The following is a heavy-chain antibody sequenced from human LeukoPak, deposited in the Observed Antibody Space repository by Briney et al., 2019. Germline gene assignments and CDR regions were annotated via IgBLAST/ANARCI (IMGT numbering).Heavy chain of an antibody. CDR3: ARVPLGITHFDY. J-gene: IGHJ4*02. Sequence: SETLSPTCTVSGGSVSSGSYYWSWIRQPPGRGLEWIGYIFYSGSTNYNPSLKSRVTISVDTTKNQFSLKLSSVTAADTAVYYCARVPLGITHFDYWGQGTLVTVSS. CDR2: IFYSGST. V-gene: IGHV4-61*01. D-gene: IGHD7-27*01. CDR1: GGSVSSGSYY.